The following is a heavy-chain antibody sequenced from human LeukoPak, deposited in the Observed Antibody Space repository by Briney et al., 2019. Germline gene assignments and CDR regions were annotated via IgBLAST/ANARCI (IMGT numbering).Heavy chain of an antibody. CDR3: ARFTRRYSGDS. CDR1: GFNFNNYW. Sequence: PGGSLRLSCAASGFNFNNYWMSWLRQAPGKGLEWVANIKDDGSEEYYVDSVKGRFTIVRDNAYNSLYLQMNSLRVEDTAIYFWARFTRRYSGDSWGQGTLVSVSS. J-gene: IGHJ4*02. CDR2: IKDDGSEE. D-gene: IGHD1-26*01. V-gene: IGHV3-7*03.